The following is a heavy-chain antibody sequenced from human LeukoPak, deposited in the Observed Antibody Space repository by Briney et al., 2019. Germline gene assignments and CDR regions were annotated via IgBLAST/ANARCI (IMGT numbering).Heavy chain of an antibody. CDR1: GFTFSSYS. Sequence: GGSLRLSCAASGFTFSSYSMNWVRQAPGKGLEWVSYISSSSSTIYYAASVKGRFTISRDNAKNSLYLQMNSLRDEDTAVYYCARDLEYYDILTGYYKGFDYWGQGTLVTVSS. D-gene: IGHD3-9*01. CDR2: ISSSSSTI. V-gene: IGHV3-48*02. J-gene: IGHJ4*02. CDR3: ARDLEYYDILTGYYKGFDY.